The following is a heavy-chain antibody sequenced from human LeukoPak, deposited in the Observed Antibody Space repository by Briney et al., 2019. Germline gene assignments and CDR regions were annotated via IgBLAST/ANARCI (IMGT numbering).Heavy chain of an antibody. V-gene: IGHV3-23*01. CDR1: AFTLSDYP. CDR2: FDRGSLDT. D-gene: IGHD3-22*01. Sequence: PGGSLRLSCAASAFTLSDYPMTWVRQAPGKGLQWVSLFDRGSLDTYYADSVRGRFTVSRDNNKNTLYLQMNSLRAADTAVYYCARRGYESSRPKYYFDHWGQGILVTVSS. J-gene: IGHJ4*02. CDR3: ARRGYESSRPKYYFDH.